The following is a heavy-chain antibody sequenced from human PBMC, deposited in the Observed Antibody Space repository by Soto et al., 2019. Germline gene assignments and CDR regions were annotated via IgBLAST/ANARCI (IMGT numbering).Heavy chain of an antibody. D-gene: IGHD4-17*01. J-gene: IGHJ3*02. Sequence: GSLRLSCAASGFTLSSYSMNWVRQAPGKGLEWVSYISSSSSTIYYADSVKGRFTISRDNAKNSLYLQMNSLRAEDTAVYYCARDIDYGDYDAFDIWGQGTMVTVSS. V-gene: IGHV3-48*01. CDR3: ARDIDYGDYDAFDI. CDR1: GFTLSSYS. CDR2: ISSSSSTI.